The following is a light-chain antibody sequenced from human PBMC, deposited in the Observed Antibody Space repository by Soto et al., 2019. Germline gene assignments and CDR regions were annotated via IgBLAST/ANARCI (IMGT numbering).Light chain of an antibody. CDR3: SSFAGNNIMV. J-gene: IGLJ2*01. CDR1: SSDVGGYSY. CDR2: DVS. V-gene: IGLV2-8*01. Sequence: QSVLAQPPSASGSPGQSVTISCTGTSSDVGGYSYVSWYQQHPGKAPNLMIYDVSKRPSGVPDRFSGSKSGNTASLTVSGLQAEDEADYYCSSFAGNNIMVFGGGTKVTVL.